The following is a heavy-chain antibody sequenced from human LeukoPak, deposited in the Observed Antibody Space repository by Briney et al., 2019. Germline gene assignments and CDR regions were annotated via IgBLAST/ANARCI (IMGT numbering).Heavy chain of an antibody. V-gene: IGHV1-69*13. CDR3: ARAGLVLTVDWYFDF. CDR1: GDDFTNYA. J-gene: IGHJ4*02. D-gene: IGHD3-9*01. CDR2: FIPVFGTA. Sequence: GASVKVSCKASGDDFTNYAINWVRQAPGQGLEWMGGFIPVFGTANYAQNFQGRITINADESTNTAYMELSSLRSEDTAIYYCARAGLVLTVDWYFDFWGQGTLVTVSS.